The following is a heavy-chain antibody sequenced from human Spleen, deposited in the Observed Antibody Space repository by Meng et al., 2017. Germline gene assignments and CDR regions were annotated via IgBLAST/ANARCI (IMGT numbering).Heavy chain of an antibody. D-gene: IGHD4-11*01. CDR2: INHSGST. V-gene: IGHV4-30-4*08. J-gene: IGHJ4*02. Sequence: HVQLQEPRPGRVKPSQTLSLTCTVSGGSINSGDYYWSWIRQPPGKGLEWIGEINHSGSTNYNPSLESRATISVDTSQNNLSLKLSSVTAADSAVYYCARGPTTMAHDFDYWGQGTLVTVSS. CDR1: GGSINSGDYY. CDR3: ARGPTTMAHDFDY.